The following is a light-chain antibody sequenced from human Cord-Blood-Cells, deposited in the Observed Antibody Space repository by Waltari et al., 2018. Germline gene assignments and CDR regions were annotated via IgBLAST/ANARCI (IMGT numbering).Light chain of an antibody. J-gene: IGKJ1*01. CDR2: DAS. V-gene: IGKV1-5*01. CDR3: QQYNSYST. Sequence: DIQMTQSPSTLSASVGDRVTITCRASQSISSWLAWYQQKPGKAPKPLIYDASSLESGVPSRFSGSGSGTEFTLTISSLQPDYFATYYCQQYNSYSTFGQGTKVEIK. CDR1: QSISSW.